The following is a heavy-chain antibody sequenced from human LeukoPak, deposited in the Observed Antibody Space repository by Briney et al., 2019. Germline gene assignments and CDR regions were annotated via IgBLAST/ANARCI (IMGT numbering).Heavy chain of an antibody. Sequence: GGSLRLYCAASGFTFRDYTMNWVRQSPGKGLQWVSYVSFGSSYISYADSLKGRFTISRDDAKSSVYLEMTSLRAEDTAVYYCVRASTEYAVTDGFDTWGPGTLVTVSS. D-gene: IGHD4-17*01. J-gene: IGHJ5*02. V-gene: IGHV3-21*01. CDR2: VSFGSSYI. CDR3: VRASTEYAVTDGFDT. CDR1: GFTFRDYT.